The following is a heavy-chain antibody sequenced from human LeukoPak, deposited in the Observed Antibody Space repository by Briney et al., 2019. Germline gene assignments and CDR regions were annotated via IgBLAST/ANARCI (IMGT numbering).Heavy chain of an antibody. D-gene: IGHD3-22*01. CDR2: IYTSGTT. V-gene: IGHV4-4*08. CDR1: VGSIRSDY. J-gene: IGHJ4*02. CDR3: ARQPSYCDPPDS. Sequence: PSETLSLTCTVSVGSIRSDYWSWIRQPPGKGLEWIGYIYTSGTTNYNPSLKSRVTMSLDTSKNQLSLKLSSVTAADTAVYYCARQPSYCDPPDSWGQGTLVAVSS.